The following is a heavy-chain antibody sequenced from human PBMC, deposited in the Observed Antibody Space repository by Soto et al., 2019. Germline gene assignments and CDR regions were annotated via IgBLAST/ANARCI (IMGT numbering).Heavy chain of an antibody. D-gene: IGHD5-18*01. CDR2: ISSSSSTI. V-gene: IGHV3-48*02. CDR3: ESDTAMVTYYGMDV. CDR1: GFTFSSYS. J-gene: IGHJ6*01. Sequence: WWSLRLSCAASGFTFSSYSMNWVRQAPGKGLEWVSYISSSSSTIYYADSVKGRFTISRDNAKNSLYLQMNSLRDEDTAVYYCESDTAMVTYYGMDVWGQGTTVTVSS.